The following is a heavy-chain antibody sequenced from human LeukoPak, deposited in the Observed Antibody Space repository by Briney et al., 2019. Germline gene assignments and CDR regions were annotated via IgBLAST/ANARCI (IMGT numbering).Heavy chain of an antibody. CDR1: GFTFSSYA. CDR3: AKRNEYSTAWSTFDN. J-gene: IGHJ4*02. CDR2: ITGSGGET. Sequence: GGSLRLSCAASGFTFSSYAMTWVRQAPGKGLEWVSTITGSGGETFYADSVRGRFTISRDKSRNTLYLQTNSLRPEDTAVYYCAKRNEYSTAWSTFDNWGQGTLVTVSS. D-gene: IGHD2-8*02. V-gene: IGHV3-23*01.